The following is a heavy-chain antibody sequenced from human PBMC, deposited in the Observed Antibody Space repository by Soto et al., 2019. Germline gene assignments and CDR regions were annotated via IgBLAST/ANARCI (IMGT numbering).Heavy chain of an antibody. CDR3: DYGLGRERANYFDP. V-gene: IGHV1-69*02. CDR1: GGTFSSYT. CDR2: IIPILGIA. D-gene: IGHD3-10*01. Sequence: SVKVSCKASGGTFSSYTISWVRQAPGQGLEWMGRIIPILGIANYAQKFQGRVTITADKSTSTAYMDPVDTATYYCAQRLRDYGLGRERANYFDPWGQGTLVTVSS. J-gene: IGHJ5*02.